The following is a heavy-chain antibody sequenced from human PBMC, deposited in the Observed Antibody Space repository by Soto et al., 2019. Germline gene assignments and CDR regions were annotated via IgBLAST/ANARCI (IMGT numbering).Heavy chain of an antibody. V-gene: IGHV1-8*01. J-gene: IGHJ4*02. CDR3: ARGVSAGVDY. Sequence: EASVKVSCKASGYSFTSLDISWVRQTAGQGLEWMGWMEPSTGRTGYAQKFQGRVTMTRDTSINTAYMELTTLTSDDTAFYYCARGVSAGVDYWGQGTLVTVSS. CDR1: GYSFTSLD. D-gene: IGHD1-26*01. CDR2: MEPSTGRT.